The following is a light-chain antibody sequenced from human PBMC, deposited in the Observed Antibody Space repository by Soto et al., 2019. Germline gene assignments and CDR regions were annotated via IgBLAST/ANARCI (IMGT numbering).Light chain of an antibody. V-gene: IGKV3D-15*01. CDR2: AAS. Sequence: EIVLTQSPGTLSLSPGERATLSCRASQSVSNSYLAWYQQKPGQAPRLLIYAASTRPTGIPERFSGSGSGTEFTLSISSLQSEDSAVYYCQQYNNWPPITFGQGTRLEIK. CDR3: QQYNNWPPIT. CDR1: QSVSNSY. J-gene: IGKJ5*01.